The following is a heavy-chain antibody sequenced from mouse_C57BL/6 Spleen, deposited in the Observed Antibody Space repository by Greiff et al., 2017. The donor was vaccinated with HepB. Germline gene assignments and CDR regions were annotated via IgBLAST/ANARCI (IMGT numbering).Heavy chain of an antibody. Sequence: VQLQQSGPVLVKPGASVKMSCKASGYTFTDYYMNWVKQSHGKSLEWIGVINPYNGGTSYNQKFKGKATLTVDKSSSTAYMELNSLTSEDSAVYYCARRYYGSHVDYWGQGTTLTVSS. D-gene: IGHD1-1*01. CDR2: INPYNGGT. V-gene: IGHV1-19*01. CDR3: ARRYYGSHVDY. J-gene: IGHJ2*01. CDR1: GYTFTDYY.